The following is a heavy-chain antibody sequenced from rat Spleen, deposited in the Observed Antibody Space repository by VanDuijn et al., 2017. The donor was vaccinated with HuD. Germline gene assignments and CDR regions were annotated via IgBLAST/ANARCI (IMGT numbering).Heavy chain of an antibody. D-gene: IGHD1-12*02. Sequence: QVQLKESGPGLVQPSQTLSLTCTVSGFSLASNGVSWVRQPPGKGLEWIGTISSGGHTYYDSPLKSRLSISRDTSKSQVFLKMSSLKNEDTAIYFCTRDHSYWGSYYPGGFAYWGQGTLVTVSS. J-gene: IGHJ3*01. V-gene: IGHV2S12*01. CDR1: GFSLASNG. CDR2: ISSGGHT. CDR3: TRDHSYWGSYYPGGFAY.